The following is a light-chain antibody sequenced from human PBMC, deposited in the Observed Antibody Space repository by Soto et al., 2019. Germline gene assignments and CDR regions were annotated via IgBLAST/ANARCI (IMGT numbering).Light chain of an antibody. CDR2: AAS. CDR3: QQLNSYPWT. Sequence: DIQLTQSPSFLSASVGDRVTLTCRASQGISSYLAWYQQKPGKAPKLLIYAASTLQSGVPSRFSGSGSGTEFTLTISSLQPEDFATYYCQQLNSYPWTFGQGTKVDI. J-gene: IGKJ1*01. V-gene: IGKV1-9*01. CDR1: QGISSY.